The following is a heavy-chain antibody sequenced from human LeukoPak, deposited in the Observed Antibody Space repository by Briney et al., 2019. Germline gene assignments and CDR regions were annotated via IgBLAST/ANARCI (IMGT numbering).Heavy chain of an antibody. CDR2: INTNTGNP. Sequence: ASVNVSCKASGYTFTSYAMNWVRQAPGQGLEGMGWINTNTGNPTYAQGFTGRFVFSLDTSVSTAYLQICSLKAEDTAVYYCASYCSSTSCYWDGMDVWGQGPTVTVSS. CDR1: GYTFTSYA. J-gene: IGHJ6*02. CDR3: ASYCSSTSCYWDGMDV. V-gene: IGHV7-4-1*01. D-gene: IGHD2-2*01.